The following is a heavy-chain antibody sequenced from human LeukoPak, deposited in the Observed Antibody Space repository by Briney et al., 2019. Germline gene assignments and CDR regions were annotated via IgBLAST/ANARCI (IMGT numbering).Heavy chain of an antibody. J-gene: IGHJ6*02. CDR3: ARVRRYYYGMDV. CDR2: MNPNSGDT. Sequence: ASVKVSCKASGYTLTDYYIHWVRQAPGQGPEWMGWMNPNSGDTNSAQSFQGRVTMTRETSISTAYMELSRLRFDDTAVYYCARVRRYYYGMDVWGQGTTVTVSS. V-gene: IGHV1-2*02. CDR1: GYTLTDYY.